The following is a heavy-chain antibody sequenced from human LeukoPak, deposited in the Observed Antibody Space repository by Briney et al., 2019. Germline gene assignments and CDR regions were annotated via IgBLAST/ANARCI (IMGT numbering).Heavy chain of an antibody. D-gene: IGHD1-26*01. Sequence: SGGSLRLSCAASGFTFSSYGMHWVRQAPGKGLEWVAVISYDGSNKYYADSVKGRFTISRDNSKNTLYLQMNSLRAEDTAVYYCAKFARGSRSGLLDYWGQGTLVTVSS. CDR2: ISYDGSNK. V-gene: IGHV3-30*18. J-gene: IGHJ4*02. CDR1: GFTFSSYG. CDR3: AKFARGSRSGLLDY.